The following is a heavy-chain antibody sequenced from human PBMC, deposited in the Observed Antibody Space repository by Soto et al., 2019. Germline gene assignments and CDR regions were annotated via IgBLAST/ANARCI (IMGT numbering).Heavy chain of an antibody. CDR3: ARDPGAFTSTWSFYFDN. D-gene: IGHD3-10*01. Sequence: EVQLVESGGGLVQPGGPLRLPCAASGFIFISYWMHWVRQAPGKGLDWVSLINTDGSSTTYAASVRGRFTISRDSAKNTLFLQMNSLRAEDTAVYYCARDPGAFTSTWSFYFDNWGQGTLVTVSS. CDR1: GFIFISYW. V-gene: IGHV3-74*01. CDR2: INTDGSST. J-gene: IGHJ4*02.